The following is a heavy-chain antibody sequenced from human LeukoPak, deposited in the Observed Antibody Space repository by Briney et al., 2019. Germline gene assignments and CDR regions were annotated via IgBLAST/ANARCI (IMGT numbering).Heavy chain of an antibody. J-gene: IGHJ4*02. D-gene: IGHD1-14*01. CDR2: IHSSDGTT. CDR1: GFTFSSYE. CDR3: ARAPGSETVDH. Sequence: GGSLRLYCAASGFTFSSYEMSWVRQAPGKGLQWVSYIHSSDGTTFYADSVKGRFTISRDNAKNSLYLQMSSLRVDDTAVYYCARAPGSETVDHWGQGTLVTVST. V-gene: IGHV3-48*03.